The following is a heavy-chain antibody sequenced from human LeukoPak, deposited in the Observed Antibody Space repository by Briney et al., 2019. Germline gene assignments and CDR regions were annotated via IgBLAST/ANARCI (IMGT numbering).Heavy chain of an antibody. CDR3: ARADTYYYDSSGYYGIGYFDY. Sequence: PSETLSLTCTVSGGSISSGDYYWSWIRQPPGEGLEWIGYIYYSGSIYYNPSLKSRVTISVDTSKNQFSLKLSSVTAADTAVYYCARADTYYYDSSGYYGIGYFDYWGQETLVTVSS. V-gene: IGHV4-30-4*08. CDR2: IYYSGSI. J-gene: IGHJ4*02. CDR1: GGSISSGDYY. D-gene: IGHD3-22*01.